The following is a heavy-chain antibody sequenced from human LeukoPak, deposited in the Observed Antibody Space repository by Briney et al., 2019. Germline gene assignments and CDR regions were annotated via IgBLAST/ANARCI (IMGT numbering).Heavy chain of an antibody. CDR1: GFIFSSYS. CDR3: ANYCSGGSCYHSGAFDI. J-gene: IGHJ3*02. CDR2: LGPTSSTI. V-gene: IGHV3-48*01. D-gene: IGHD2-15*01. Sequence: PGGSLRLSCAASGFIFSSYSMNWVRQAPGKGLERVSYLGPTSSTISYADSVRGRFTISRDNAKNSLYLQMNSLRAEDTALYYCANYCSGGSCYHSGAFDIWGQGTMVTVSS.